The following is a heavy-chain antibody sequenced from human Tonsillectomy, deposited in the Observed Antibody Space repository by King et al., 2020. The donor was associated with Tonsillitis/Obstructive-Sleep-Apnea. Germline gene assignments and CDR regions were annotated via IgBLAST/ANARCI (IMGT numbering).Heavy chain of an antibody. J-gene: IGHJ4*02. CDR1: GFTFSNAW. CDR3: TTGNYYDSSGYYWPIDY. V-gene: IGHV3-15*01. CDR2: IKSKTDGGTT. Sequence: VQLVESGGGLVKPGGSLRLSCAASGFTFSNAWMSWVRQAPGKGLEWVGRIKSKTDGGTTDYAAPVKGRFTISTDHSKNTLYLQMNSLKTEDTAVYYCTTGNYYDSSGYYWPIDYWGQGTLVTVSS. D-gene: IGHD3-22*01.